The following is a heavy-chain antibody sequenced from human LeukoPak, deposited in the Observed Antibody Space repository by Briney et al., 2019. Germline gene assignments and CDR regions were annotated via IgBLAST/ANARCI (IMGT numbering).Heavy chain of an antibody. Sequence: SETLSLTCAVYGGSFSGYYWSWIRQPPGKGLEWIGEINHSGSTNYNPSLKSRVTISVDTSKNQFSLKLSSVTAADTAVYYCARAPLTVTPFDYWGQGTLVTVSS. CDR1: GGSFSGYY. V-gene: IGHV4-34*01. CDR3: ARAPLTVTPFDY. CDR2: INHSGST. D-gene: IGHD4-17*01. J-gene: IGHJ4*02.